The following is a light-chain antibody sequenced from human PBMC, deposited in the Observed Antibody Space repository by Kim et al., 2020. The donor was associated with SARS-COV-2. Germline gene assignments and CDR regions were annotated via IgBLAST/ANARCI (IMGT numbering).Light chain of an antibody. CDR2: QDS. CDR1: KLGDKY. V-gene: IGLV3-1*01. CDR3: QAWDSSTVV. Sequence: VSPGQTASITCSGDKLGDKYACWYQQKPGQSPVLVIYQDSKRPSGIPERFSGSNSGNTATLTISGTQAMDEADYYCQAWDSSTVVFCGGTQLTVL. J-gene: IGLJ2*01.